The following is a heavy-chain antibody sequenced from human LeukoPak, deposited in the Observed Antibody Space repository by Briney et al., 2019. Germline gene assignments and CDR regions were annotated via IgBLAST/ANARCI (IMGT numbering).Heavy chain of an antibody. D-gene: IGHD5-18*01. Sequence: GGSLRLSCAASGFSFSSYAMIWVRQAPGKGLEWVSAISGSGGSTYYADSVKGWFTISRDNSKDTLYLQMNSLRAEDTAVYYCAKLSGYSYGYVSDYWGQGTLVTVSS. CDR2: ISGSGGST. J-gene: IGHJ4*02. V-gene: IGHV3-23*01. CDR1: GFSFSSYA. CDR3: AKLSGYSYGYVSDY.